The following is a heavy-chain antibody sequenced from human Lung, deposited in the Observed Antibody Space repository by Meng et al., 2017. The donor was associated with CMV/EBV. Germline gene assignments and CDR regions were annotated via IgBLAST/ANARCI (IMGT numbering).Heavy chain of an antibody. D-gene: IGHD6-19*01. CDR2: IYHSGST. CDR1: GGSISSSNW. CDR3: ASFPPPGKQWLVTDY. Sequence: QGQLQESGTGLVKPSGTLSLTCAVSGGSISSSNWWSWVRQPPGKGLEWIGEIYHSGSTNYNPSLKSRVTISVDKSKNQFSLKLSSVTAADTAVYYCASFPPPGKQWLVTDYWGQGTLVTVSS. V-gene: IGHV4-4*02. J-gene: IGHJ4*02.